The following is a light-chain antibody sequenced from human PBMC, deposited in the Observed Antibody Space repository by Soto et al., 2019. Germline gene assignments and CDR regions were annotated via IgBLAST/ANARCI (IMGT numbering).Light chain of an antibody. Sequence: EIVLTQSPGTLSLSPGERATLSCRASQSVSSSYLAWYQQKPGQAPRLLIYGASSRATGIPDRFSGSGSGTDFTLTISRLEPEDCAVYYCQQYGNSAWTFGQGTKVEIK. CDR1: QSVSSSY. CDR3: QQYGNSAWT. V-gene: IGKV3-20*01. J-gene: IGKJ1*01. CDR2: GAS.